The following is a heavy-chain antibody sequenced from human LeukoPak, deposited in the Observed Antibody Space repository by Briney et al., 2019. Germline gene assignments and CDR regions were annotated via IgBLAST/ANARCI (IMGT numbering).Heavy chain of an antibody. J-gene: IGHJ4*02. CDR1: GFIFSTYW. CDR3: ARETMSRDGYSYFDY. V-gene: IGHV3-7*01. D-gene: IGHD5-24*01. CDR2: IKQDEREK. Sequence: GGSLRLSCAASGFIFSTYWMTWVRQAPGKGLEWVANIKQDEREKYYVDSVKGRFTISRDNAKNSLYLQVSYLRADDTAVYYCARETMSRDGYSYFDYWGQGTLVTVSS.